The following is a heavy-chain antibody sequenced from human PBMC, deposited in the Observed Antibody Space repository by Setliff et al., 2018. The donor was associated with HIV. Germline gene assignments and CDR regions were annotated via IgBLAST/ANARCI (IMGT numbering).Heavy chain of an antibody. D-gene: IGHD3-3*01. CDR1: GFSLSNTRMG. V-gene: IGHV2-26*01. Sequence: SGPTLVNPTETLTLTCTVSGFSLSNTRMGVSWIRQPPGKALEWLAHIFPNDEKSYSASLKSRPTISEDTSKSQVVLTMTNMDPLDTATYFCARYNFRRGYWDYFDYWGQGTQVTVSS. CDR2: IFPNDEK. CDR3: ARYNFRRGYWDYFDY. J-gene: IGHJ4*02.